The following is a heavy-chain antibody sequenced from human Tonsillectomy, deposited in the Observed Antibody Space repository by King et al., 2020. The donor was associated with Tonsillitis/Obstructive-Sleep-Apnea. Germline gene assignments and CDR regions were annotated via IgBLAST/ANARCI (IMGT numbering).Heavy chain of an antibody. Sequence: QLQESGPGLVKPSETLSLTCTVSGGSISSYYWSWIRQPPGKGLEWIGYIYYSGSTNYNPSLKSRVTISVDTSKNQFSLKLSSVTAADTAVYYCARAAGMVQHEAFDIWGQGTMVTVSS. D-gene: IGHD2-8*01. CDR1: GGSISSYY. CDR3: ARAAGMVQHEAFDI. J-gene: IGHJ3*02. CDR2: IYYSGST. V-gene: IGHV4-59*01.